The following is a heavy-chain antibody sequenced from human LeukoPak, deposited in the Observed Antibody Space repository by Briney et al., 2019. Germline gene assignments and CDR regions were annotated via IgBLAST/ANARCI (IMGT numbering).Heavy chain of an antibody. Sequence: SETLCLTCTVSGGSISSYYWSWIRQPPGKGLEWLGYIYYSGSTNYNPSLKSRVTISVDTSKNQFSLKLSSVTAADTAVYYCARDRGYSYGPPDAFDIWGQGTMVTVSS. CDR2: IYYSGST. D-gene: IGHD5-18*01. CDR3: ARDRGYSYGPPDAFDI. J-gene: IGHJ3*02. V-gene: IGHV4-59*01. CDR1: GGSISSYY.